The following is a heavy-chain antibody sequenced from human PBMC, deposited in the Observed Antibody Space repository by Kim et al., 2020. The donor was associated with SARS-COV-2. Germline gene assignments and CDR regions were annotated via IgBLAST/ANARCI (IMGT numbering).Heavy chain of an antibody. V-gene: IGHV4-39*07. CDR2: IYYSGST. D-gene: IGHD3-9*01. CDR3: ARADYYDILTGHYWDY. CDR1: GGSISSSSYY. J-gene: IGHJ4*02. Sequence: SETLSLTCTVSGGSISSSSYYWGWIRQPPGKGLEWIGSIYYSGSTYYNPSLKSRVTISVDTSKNQFSLKLSSVTAADTAVYYCARADYYDILTGHYWDYWGQGTLVTVSS.